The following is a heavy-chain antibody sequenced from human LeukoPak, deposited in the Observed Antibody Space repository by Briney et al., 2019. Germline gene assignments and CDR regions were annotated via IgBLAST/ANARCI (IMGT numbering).Heavy chain of an antibody. CDR3: ARRRGAHTSNALDI. J-gene: IGHJ3*02. V-gene: IGHV4-59*08. CDR2: IYSSGST. CDR1: GGTISSYY. Sequence: SETLSLTCTVSGGTISSYYLSWIRQPPGKGLEWIGYIYSSGSTNYNPSLNSRVTIAVNTSKNQFSLKLSSVTAADTAVYYCARRRGAHTSNALDIWGQGTMVTVSS. D-gene: IGHD3-10*01.